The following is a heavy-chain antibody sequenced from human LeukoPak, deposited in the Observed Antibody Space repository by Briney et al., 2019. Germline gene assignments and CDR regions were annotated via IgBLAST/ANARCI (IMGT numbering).Heavy chain of an antibody. CDR2: INPSGGST. J-gene: IGHJ3*02. Sequence: GASVKVSCKASGYTFTSYGISWVRQAPGQGLEWMGIINPSGGSTSYAQKFQGRVTMTRDMSTSTVYMELSSLRSEDTAVYYCARSDGTGAAFDIWGQGTMVTVSS. V-gene: IGHV1-46*01. CDR1: GYTFTSYG. CDR3: ARSDGTGAAFDI. D-gene: IGHD2-21*02.